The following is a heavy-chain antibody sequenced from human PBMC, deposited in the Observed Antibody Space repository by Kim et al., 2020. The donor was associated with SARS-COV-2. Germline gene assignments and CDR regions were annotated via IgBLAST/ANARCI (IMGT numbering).Heavy chain of an antibody. D-gene: IGHD3-22*01. V-gene: IGHV1-24*01. Sequence: ASVKVSCKVSGYTLTELSMHWVRQAPGKGLEWMGGFDPEDGETIYAQKFQGRVTMTEDTSTDTAYMELSSLRSEDTAVYYCATVGYYDSSGYYSGFDYWGQGTLVTVSS. CDR3: ATVGYYDSSGYYSGFDY. CDR2: FDPEDGET. J-gene: IGHJ4*02. CDR1: GYTLTELS.